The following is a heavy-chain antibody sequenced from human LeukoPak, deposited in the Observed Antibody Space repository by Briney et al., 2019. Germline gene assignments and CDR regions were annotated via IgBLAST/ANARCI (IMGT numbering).Heavy chain of an antibody. V-gene: IGHV1-46*01. CDR2: INPSGGST. D-gene: IGHD4-17*01. Sequence: GASVKVSCKASGYTFTSYYMHWVRQAPGQGLEWMGIINPSGGSTSYAQKFQGRVTMTRDMSTSTVYMELSRLRSDDTAVYYCARMIRNDYGDYYDYWGQGTLVTVSS. J-gene: IGHJ4*02. CDR1: GYTFTSYY. CDR3: ARMIRNDYGDYYDY.